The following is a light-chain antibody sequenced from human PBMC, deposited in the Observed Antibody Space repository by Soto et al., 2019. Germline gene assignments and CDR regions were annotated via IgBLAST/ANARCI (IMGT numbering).Light chain of an antibody. CDR3: CSYAGGSIYV. V-gene: IGLV2-23*02. CDR1: SSDFGSYNL. CDR2: EVS. Sequence: LTQPASVSGSPGQSITISCTGTSSDFGSYNLVSWYQQHPGKSPKVMIYEVSKRPSGVPNRFSGSQSGNTASLTISGLQAEHEANYYCCSYAGGSIYVFGSGTKVPV. J-gene: IGLJ1*01.